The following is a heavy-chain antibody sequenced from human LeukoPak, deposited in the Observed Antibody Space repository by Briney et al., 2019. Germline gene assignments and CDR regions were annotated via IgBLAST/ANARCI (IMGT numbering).Heavy chain of an antibody. D-gene: IGHD3-10*01. J-gene: IGHJ4*02. CDR3: ARARTVRGITPFDY. CDR1: GGSISNTIYY. V-gene: IGHV4-39*07. CDR2: IHYSGST. Sequence: SETLSLTCTVSGGSISNTIYYWGWIRQPPGKGLEWIGSIHYSGSTYYNPSLESRVTISVDTSKNQFSLKVNSVTAADTAVYYCARARTVRGITPFDYWGQGTLVTVSS.